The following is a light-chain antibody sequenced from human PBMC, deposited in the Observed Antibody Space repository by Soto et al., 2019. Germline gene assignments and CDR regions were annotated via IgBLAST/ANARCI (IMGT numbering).Light chain of an antibody. CDR3: SSYTSSNTYV. CDR2: DVS. CDR1: ISDVSGYNF. Sequence: QSALTQPASVSGSPGQSITISCTGTISDVSGYNFVSWYQQYPGKAPKLMIYDVSNRPSGVSNRFSGSKSGNTASLTISGLQAEDETDYYCSSYTSSNTYVSRAGTKVTVL. J-gene: IGLJ1*01. V-gene: IGLV2-14*03.